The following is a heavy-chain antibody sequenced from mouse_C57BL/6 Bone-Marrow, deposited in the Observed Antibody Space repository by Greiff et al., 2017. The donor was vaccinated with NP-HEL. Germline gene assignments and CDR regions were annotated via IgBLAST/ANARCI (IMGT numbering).Heavy chain of an antibody. CDR3: ARTYYSNYSYFDD. J-gene: IGHJ1*03. V-gene: IGHV14-3*01. CDR1: GFNFKNTY. Sequence: EVQLQQSVAELVRPGSSVKMSCKASGFNFKNTYIHWVKQRPEQGLEWIGRIYPATGYTKYAQKFQGKATLTSDTSSSTAYMQLSSLTSEDTAIYYCARTYYSNYSYFDDWGKGTTVTVSS. CDR2: IYPATGYT. D-gene: IGHD2-5*01.